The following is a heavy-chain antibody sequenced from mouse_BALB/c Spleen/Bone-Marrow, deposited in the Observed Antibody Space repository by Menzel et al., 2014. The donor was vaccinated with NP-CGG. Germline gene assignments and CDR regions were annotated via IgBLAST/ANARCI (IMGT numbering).Heavy chain of an antibody. CDR2: ICYDGSN. V-gene: IGHV3-6*02. Sequence: DVKLRESGPGLVKPSQSLSLTCSVTGYSITSGYYWNWIRQFPGNKLEWMGYICYDGSNNYNPSLKNRISITRDTSKNQFFLKLNSVTTEDTATYYCARARFDSAFAYWGQGTLVTVSA. D-gene: IGHD2-4*01. CDR3: ARARFDSAFAY. J-gene: IGHJ3*01. CDR1: GYSITSGYY.